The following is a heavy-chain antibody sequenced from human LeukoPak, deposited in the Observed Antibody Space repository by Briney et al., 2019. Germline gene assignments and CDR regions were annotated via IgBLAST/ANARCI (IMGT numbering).Heavy chain of an antibody. Sequence: PSETLSLTCTVSGGSISSGGYYWSWIRQHPGKGLEWIGYIYYSGSTYYNPSLKSRVTISVDTSKNRFSLKLSSVTAADTAVYYCARTEDGQVDYWGQGTLVTVSS. V-gene: IGHV4-31*03. D-gene: IGHD2-15*01. CDR2: IYYSGST. J-gene: IGHJ4*02. CDR3: ARTEDGQVDY. CDR1: GGSISSGGYY.